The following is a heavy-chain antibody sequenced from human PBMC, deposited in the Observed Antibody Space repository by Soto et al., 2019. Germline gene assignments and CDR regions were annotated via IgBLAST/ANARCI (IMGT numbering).Heavy chain of an antibody. V-gene: IGHV6-1*01. J-gene: IGHJ6*02. CDR1: GDSVSSNSAA. D-gene: IGHD2-2*01. Sequence: SQTLSLTCAISGDSVSSNSAAWNWIRQSPSRGLEWLGRTYYRSKWYNDYAVSVKSRITINPDTSKNQFSLQLNSVTPEDTAVYYCARVDIVVVPAAISRYGMDVWGQGTTVTVSS. CDR3: ARVDIVVVPAAISRYGMDV. CDR2: TYYRSKWYN.